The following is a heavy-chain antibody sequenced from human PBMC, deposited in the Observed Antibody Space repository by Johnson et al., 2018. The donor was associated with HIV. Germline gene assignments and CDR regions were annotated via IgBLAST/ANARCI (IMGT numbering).Heavy chain of an antibody. Sequence: QVQLVESGGGLVQPGGSLRLSCAASGFTVSRNYMSWVRQAPGQGLEWVAVIWYDGSNTYYADSVKGRFTISRDNSKNTLYLQMNSLRAEDTAVYYCARDNIVVVIAHPGAFDIWGQGTMVTVSS. V-gene: IGHV3-33*08. D-gene: IGHD2-21*01. CDR2: IWYDGSNT. CDR3: ARDNIVVVIAHPGAFDI. CDR1: GFTVSRNY. J-gene: IGHJ3*02.